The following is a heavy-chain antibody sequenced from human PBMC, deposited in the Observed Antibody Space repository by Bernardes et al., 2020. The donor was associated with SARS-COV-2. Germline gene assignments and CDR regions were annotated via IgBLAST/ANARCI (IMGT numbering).Heavy chain of an antibody. D-gene: IGHD3-22*01. CDR1: GEAFSGYY. J-gene: IGHJ4*02. Sequence: SETLSLTSAIHGEAFSGYYCSWIRQSPGKGLEWIGEINQSRNTNYNPFRKSRVTLSVDTSKNQFSLNPRSLTAADTAVYYWTRGTNSVNMILVVIGFTVYFDYWGQGTLVTVSS. CDR3: TRGTNSVNMILVVIGFTVYFDY. CDR2: INQSRNT. V-gene: IGHV4-34*01.